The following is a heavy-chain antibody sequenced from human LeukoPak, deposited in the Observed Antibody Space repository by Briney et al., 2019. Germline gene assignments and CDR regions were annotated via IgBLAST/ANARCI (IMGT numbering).Heavy chain of an antibody. Sequence: GGSLRLSCAASGFTFSSYAMSWVRQAPGKGLEWVSAISGSGASTYYADSVKDRFTLSRDDSKNTLYLQMNSLRAEDTAVYYCAKSRSSSSTSCYNYWGQGTLVTVSS. J-gene: IGHJ4*02. D-gene: IGHD2-2*02. CDR3: AKSRSSSSTSCYNY. CDR2: ISGSGAST. V-gene: IGHV3-23*01. CDR1: GFTFSSYA.